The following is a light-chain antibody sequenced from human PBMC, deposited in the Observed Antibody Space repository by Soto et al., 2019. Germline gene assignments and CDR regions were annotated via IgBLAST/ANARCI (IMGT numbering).Light chain of an antibody. V-gene: IGKV3-11*01. CDR1: QNIVFY. Sequence: VLTQSPATLSLSPGERATLSCRANQNIVFYLDWYQQKPGQAPRLLIYDASNRATGIPSRFSGSGSGTDFTLTISSLEPEDFATYYCQQSNKWPITFGQGTRLEIK. J-gene: IGKJ5*01. CDR2: DAS. CDR3: QQSNKWPIT.